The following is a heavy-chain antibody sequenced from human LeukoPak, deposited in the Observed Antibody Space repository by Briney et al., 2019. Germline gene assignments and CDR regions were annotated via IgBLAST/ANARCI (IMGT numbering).Heavy chain of an antibody. CDR2: IYPDDSDT. Sequence: RGESLKISCKGSGYSFTSYWIGWVRQMPGKGLEWMGIIYPDDSDTRYSPSFEGQVIISVDKSISTAYLQWSSLTASDTATYYCARHGHCTNGVCYSNYYYYMDVWGKGTTVTVS. J-gene: IGHJ6*03. D-gene: IGHD2-8*01. CDR1: GYSFTSYW. CDR3: ARHGHCTNGVCYSNYYYYMDV. V-gene: IGHV5-51*01.